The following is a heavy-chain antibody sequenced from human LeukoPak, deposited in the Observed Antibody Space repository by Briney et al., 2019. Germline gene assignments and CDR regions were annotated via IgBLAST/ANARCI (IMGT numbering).Heavy chain of an antibody. CDR2: IGSGSSAI. Sequence: GGSLRLSCAVSGFTFSSFGMNWVRQAPGKRLGWVSYIGSGSSAIYYADSVKGRFTISRDNAKNSLYLQMNSLRNEDAAVYYCARASRSGYDYWGQGTLVTVSS. CDR1: GFTFSSFG. J-gene: IGHJ4*02. D-gene: IGHD3-22*01. CDR3: ARASRSGYDY. V-gene: IGHV3-48*02.